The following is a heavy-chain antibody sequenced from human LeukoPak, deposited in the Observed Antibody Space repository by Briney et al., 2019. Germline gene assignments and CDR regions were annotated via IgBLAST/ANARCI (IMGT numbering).Heavy chain of an antibody. CDR2: FDPEDGET. V-gene: IGHV1-24*01. Sequence: ASVKVSCKVSGYTLTELSMHWVRQAPGKGLEWMGGFDPEDGETIYAQKFQGRVTMTEDTSTDTAYMELSSLRSEDTAVYYCARADLVGDYDSSGYFHWGQGTLVTVSS. D-gene: IGHD3-22*01. J-gene: IGHJ4*02. CDR3: ARADLVGDYDSSGYFH. CDR1: GYTLTELS.